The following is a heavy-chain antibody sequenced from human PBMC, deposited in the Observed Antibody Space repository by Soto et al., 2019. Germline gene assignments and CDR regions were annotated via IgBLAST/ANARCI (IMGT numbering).Heavy chain of an antibody. Sequence: SETLSLTCTVSGASISRYYWSWIRQSRGKGLEWIGYISNIGFTRYNPSLKSRVSISVDTSKNQFSLKLTSVTAADTAVYYCTTQGFGGLHGLVDVWGQGTTVTVSS. CDR3: TTQGFGGLHGLVDV. CDR1: GASISRYY. D-gene: IGHD3-10*01. V-gene: IGHV4-59*08. CDR2: ISNIGFT. J-gene: IGHJ6*02.